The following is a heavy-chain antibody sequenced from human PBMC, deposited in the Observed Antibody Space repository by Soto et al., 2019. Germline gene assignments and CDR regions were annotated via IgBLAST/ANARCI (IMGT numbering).Heavy chain of an antibody. CDR1: GGSISSYY. V-gene: IGHV4-59*01. Sequence: SETLSLTCTVSGGSISSYYWSWIRQPPGKGLEWIGYIYYSGSTNYNPSLKSRVTISVDTSKNQFSLKLSSVTAADTAVYYCARGHTVTNEGLDYWGQGTLVTVAS. J-gene: IGHJ4*02. CDR3: ARGHTVTNEGLDY. CDR2: IYYSGST. D-gene: IGHD4-17*01.